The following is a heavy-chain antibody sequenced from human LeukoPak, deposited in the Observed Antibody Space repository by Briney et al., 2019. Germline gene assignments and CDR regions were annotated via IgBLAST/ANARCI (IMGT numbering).Heavy chain of an antibody. CDR1: GVSISSSEW. D-gene: IGHD3-9*01. CDR3: GKADIYFNPIDY. Sequence: PSETLSFTCAVSGVSISSSEWWIWVRQPPGQGLEWIGEIHRDGRTRYNPSLKSRVTMSMDYSKNQFSLSVTSVTAADTAIYYCGKADIYFNPIDYWGPGSLVTVSS. J-gene: IGHJ4*02. V-gene: IGHV4-4*02. CDR2: IHRDGRT.